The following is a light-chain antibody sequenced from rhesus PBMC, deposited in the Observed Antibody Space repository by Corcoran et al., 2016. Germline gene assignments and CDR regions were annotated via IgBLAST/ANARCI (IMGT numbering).Light chain of an antibody. CDR1: QSVGGY. J-gene: IGKJ1*01. CDR3: QKSSDLWT. CDR2: GAS. V-gene: IGKV3-24*04. Sequence: EIVVTQSPATLSLSPGERGTLSCRASQSVGGYLAWYQQRPGQAPRLLIYGASIRATGIPDRLRGGGSGTDFTLTISRLEPEDVGVYYCQKSSDLWTFGQGTKVEIK.